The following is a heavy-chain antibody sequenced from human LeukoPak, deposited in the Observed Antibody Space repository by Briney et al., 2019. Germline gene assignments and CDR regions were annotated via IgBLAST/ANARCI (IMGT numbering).Heavy chain of an antibody. CDR2: ISSSGRFI. D-gene: IGHD3-10*01. Sequence: GGSLRLSCAASGFTFSAFSMNWVRQAPGKGLEWVSSISSSGRFIYYADFVEGRFTISRDNAQNSLSLHMHSLRVEDTAVYYCARENYGSGSGPHSDFWGQGALVTVSS. CDR3: ARENYGSGSGPHSDF. CDR1: GFTFSAFS. J-gene: IGHJ4*02. V-gene: IGHV3-21*01.